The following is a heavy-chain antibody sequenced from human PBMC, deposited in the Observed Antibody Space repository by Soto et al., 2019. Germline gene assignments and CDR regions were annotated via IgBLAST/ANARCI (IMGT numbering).Heavy chain of an antibody. D-gene: IGHD3-22*01. CDR3: ARGDSSGYYPSYYYGMDV. Sequence: VKVSCKASGGTFSSYAISWVRQAPGQGLEWMGGIIPIFGTANYAQKFQGRVTITADESTSTAYMELSSLRSEDTAVYYCARGDSSGYYPSYYYGMDVWGQGTTVTVSS. CDR1: GGTFSSYA. V-gene: IGHV1-69*13. CDR2: IIPIFGTA. J-gene: IGHJ6*02.